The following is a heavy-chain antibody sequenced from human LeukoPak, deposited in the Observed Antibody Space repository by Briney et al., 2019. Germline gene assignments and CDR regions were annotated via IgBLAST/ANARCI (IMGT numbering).Heavy chain of an antibody. D-gene: IGHD5-24*01. J-gene: IGHJ6*02. Sequence: QPGGSLRLSCAASGFTFSSYAMSWVRQAPGKGLEWVSAISGSGGSTYYADSVKGRFTISRDNSKNTLYLQMNSLRAEDTAVYYCARDRDGYNLGYYYGMDVWGQGTTVTVSS. V-gene: IGHV3-23*01. CDR3: ARDRDGYNLGYYYGMDV. CDR2: ISGSGGST. CDR1: GFTFSSYA.